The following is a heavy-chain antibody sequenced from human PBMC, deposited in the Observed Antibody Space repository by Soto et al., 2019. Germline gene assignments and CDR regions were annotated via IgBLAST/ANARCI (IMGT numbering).Heavy chain of an antibody. CDR1: GIPFDTYA. CDR3: AKLACGTLYYGMDV. D-gene: IGHD5-12*01. J-gene: IGHJ6*01. V-gene: IGHV3-23*01. CDR2: ISGSGGRT. Sequence: PGGSLRLSCAVSGIPFDTYAMSWVRQARGKGLEWVSLISGSGGRTHYADSVKGRFTISRDNSKNTLYLQMNSLRADDTAVYYCAKLACGTLYYGMDVWGQGTTVTVSS.